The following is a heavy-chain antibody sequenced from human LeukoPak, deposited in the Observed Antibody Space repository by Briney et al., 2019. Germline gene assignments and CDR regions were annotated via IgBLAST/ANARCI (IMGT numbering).Heavy chain of an antibody. D-gene: IGHD3-3*01. V-gene: IGHV3-23*01. CDR1: GFTFSSYG. CDR3: AKKGYDFWSGYYLDY. J-gene: IGHJ4*02. CDR2: IGGSGAST. Sequence: GGSLRLSCAASGFTFSSYGMSWVRQAPGKGLEWVSAIGGSGASTSHADSVKGRFTISRDNSKNTLYLQMNSLRAEDTAVYYCAKKGYDFWSGYYLDYWGQGTLVTVSS.